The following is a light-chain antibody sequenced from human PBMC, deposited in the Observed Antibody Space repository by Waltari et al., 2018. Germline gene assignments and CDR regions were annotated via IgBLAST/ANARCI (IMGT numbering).Light chain of an antibody. V-gene: IGLV2-11*01. Sequence: QSALTQPRSVSGSPGQSVTISCTGTSSDVGGYNYVSWYQQHPDKAPKLLIYDINKLPPGVPVRFSGSKSGNTASLTISGLQAEDEADYYCCSYVGSNIYWVFGGGTKLTVL. CDR2: DIN. CDR3: CSYVGSNIYWV. J-gene: IGLJ3*02. CDR1: SSDVGGYNY.